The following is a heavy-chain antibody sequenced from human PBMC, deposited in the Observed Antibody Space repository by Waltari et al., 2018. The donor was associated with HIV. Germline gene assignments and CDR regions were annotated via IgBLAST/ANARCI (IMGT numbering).Heavy chain of an antibody. CDR3: ARWREDDSGSAYYGMDV. CDR1: GGSISSSNW. D-gene: IGHD6-19*01. CDR2: IYHSGST. J-gene: IGHJ6*02. V-gene: IGHV4-4*02. Sequence: QVQLQESGPGLVKPSGTLSLTCAVSGGSISSSNWWSWVRQPPGKGLEWIGEIYHSGSTNYNPSLKSRVTISVDKSKNQFSLKLSSVTAADTAVYYCARWREDDSGSAYYGMDVWGQGTTVTVSS.